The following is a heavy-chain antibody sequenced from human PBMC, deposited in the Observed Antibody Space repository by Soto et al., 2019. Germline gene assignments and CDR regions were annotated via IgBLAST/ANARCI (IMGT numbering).Heavy chain of an antibody. V-gene: IGHV4-38-2*01. D-gene: IGHD3-10*01. CDR1: GYSINSDYY. CDR2: VDHSGRT. CDR3: AKKGYYPSGKINLFDS. J-gene: IGHJ4*02. Sequence: PSDNPVLTCAVSGYSINSDYYWGWIRQPPGKGLEWIGSVDHSGRTYYSPSLRSRLTIFIDTSKNQFSLRLTSVTAADTAMYFCAKKGYYPSGKINLFDSWGPGTLVTVSS.